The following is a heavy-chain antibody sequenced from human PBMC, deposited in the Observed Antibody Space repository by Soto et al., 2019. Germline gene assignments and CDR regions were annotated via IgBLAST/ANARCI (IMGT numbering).Heavy chain of an antibody. D-gene: IGHD6-13*01. Sequence: PSETLSLTRTVSGGSISSGGYYWSWIRQHPGKGLEWIGYIYYSGSTNYNPSLKSRVTISVDTSKNQFSLKLSSVTAADTAVYYCAREMLAAAGGLDYWGQGTLVTVSS. CDR2: IYYSGST. V-gene: IGHV4-61*08. CDR1: GGSISSGGYY. J-gene: IGHJ4*02. CDR3: AREMLAAAGGLDY.